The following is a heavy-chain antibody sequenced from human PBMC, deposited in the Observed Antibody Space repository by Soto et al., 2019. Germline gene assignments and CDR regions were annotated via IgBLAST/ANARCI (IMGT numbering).Heavy chain of an antibody. V-gene: IGHV4-31*03. Sequence: SETLSLTCTVSGGSISSGGYYWSWIRQHPGKGLEWIGYIYYSGSTYYNPSLKSRVTISVDTSKNQFSLKLSSVTAADTAVYYCARESVRGVIRFEYLWGQGTLVTLSS. D-gene: IGHD3-10*01. CDR3: ARESVRGVIRFEYL. CDR1: GGSISSGGYY. CDR2: IYYSGST. J-gene: IGHJ4*02.